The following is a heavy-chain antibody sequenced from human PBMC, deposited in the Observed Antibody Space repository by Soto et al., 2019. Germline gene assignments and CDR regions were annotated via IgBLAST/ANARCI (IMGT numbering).Heavy chain of an antibody. Sequence: GGSLRLSCAASGFTFSSYSMNWVRQAPRKGLEWVSSISSSSSYIYYADSVKGRFTISRDNAKNSLYLQMNSLRAEDTAVYYCARDSSLIPTNDAFDIWGQGTMVTVSS. CDR3: ARDSSLIPTNDAFDI. V-gene: IGHV3-21*01. CDR1: GFTFSSYS. CDR2: ISSSSSYI. J-gene: IGHJ3*02.